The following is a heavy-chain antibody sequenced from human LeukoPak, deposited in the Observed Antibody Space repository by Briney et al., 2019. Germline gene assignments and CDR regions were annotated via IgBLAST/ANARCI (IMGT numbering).Heavy chain of an antibody. Sequence: GGSLRLSCAASGFTFSIHGMNWVRQAPGKGLEWVSYIINSGGTIYYADSVQGRFTISRDNAKNSLYLQMSSLGDEDTAVYYCARVGRGVYGMDVWGQGTTVTVSS. CDR1: GFTFSIHG. CDR2: IINSGGTI. CDR3: ARVGRGVYGMDV. V-gene: IGHV3-48*02. J-gene: IGHJ6*02. D-gene: IGHD3-10*01.